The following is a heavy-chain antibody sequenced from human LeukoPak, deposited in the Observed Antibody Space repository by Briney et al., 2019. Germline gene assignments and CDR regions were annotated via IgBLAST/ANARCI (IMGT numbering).Heavy chain of an antibody. CDR2: IHHSGTT. J-gene: IGHJ4*02. Sequence: SETLSLTCTVAGGSISLYHWGWVRQSPGKGLDWLGYIHHSGTTNYDPSLKSRVTISVDTSKNQFSLKLSSVTAADTAVYYCARRGYDSSGYYYAYWGQGTLVTVSS. D-gene: IGHD3-22*01. CDR3: ARRGYDSSGYYYAY. V-gene: IGHV4-59*08. CDR1: GGSISLYH.